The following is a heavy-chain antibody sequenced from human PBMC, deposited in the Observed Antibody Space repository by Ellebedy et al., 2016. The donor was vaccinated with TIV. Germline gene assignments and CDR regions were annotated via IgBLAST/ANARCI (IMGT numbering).Heavy chain of an antibody. J-gene: IGHJ4*02. CDR1: GFSFSSYW. D-gene: IGHD3-22*01. Sequence: GGSLRLXXAASGFSFSSYWMHCVRQAPGTGLVWVSRISSDGSTTSYADSVKGRFTISRDNAKNTLYLQMNSLRAEDTAVYYCARVQSSSGYYPIYWGQGTLVTVSS. V-gene: IGHV3-74*01. CDR2: ISSDGSTT. CDR3: ARVQSSSGYYPIY.